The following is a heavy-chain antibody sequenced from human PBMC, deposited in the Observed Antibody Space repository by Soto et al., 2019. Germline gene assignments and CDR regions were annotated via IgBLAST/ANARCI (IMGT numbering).Heavy chain of an antibody. J-gene: IGHJ6*02. D-gene: IGHD4-4*01. V-gene: IGHV4-34*01. CDR3: ARDHTTVNAFMFSYHRMDV. Sequence: QVQLQQWGAGLLKPSETLSLTCAVYGGSFSGYYWSWIRQPPRKGLEWIGEINHSGSTNYNPSLKSRFDISVDTSKIQFSLQRGCVRVADTAVYYCARDHTTVNAFMFSYHRMDVWGQGTTVTVSS. CDR1: GGSFSGYY. CDR2: INHSGST.